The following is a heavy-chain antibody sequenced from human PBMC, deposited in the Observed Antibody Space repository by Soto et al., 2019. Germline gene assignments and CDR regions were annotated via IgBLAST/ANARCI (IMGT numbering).Heavy chain of an antibody. D-gene: IGHD3-22*01. CDR2: ISDSGSNT. V-gene: IGHV3-30-3*01. CDR3: ATPGETYYYDSSGYSPFDY. CDR1: GFTFSSYA. J-gene: IGHJ4*02. Sequence: GGSLRLSCAASGFTFSSYAVHWVRQAPGKGLEWVAAISDSGSNTYYADSVKGRFTISRDNSKNTLYLQMNSLRAEDTAVYYCATPGETYYYDSSGYSPFDYWGQGTLVTVSS.